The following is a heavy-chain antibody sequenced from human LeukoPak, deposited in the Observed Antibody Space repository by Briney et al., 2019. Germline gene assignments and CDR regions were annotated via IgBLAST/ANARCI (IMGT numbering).Heavy chain of an antibody. CDR2: INAGNGNT. Sequence: ASVKVSCKASGYTFTSYAMHWVRQAPGQRLEWMGWINAGNGNTKYSQKFQGRVTITRGTSASTAYMELSSLRPEDTAVYYCARVLPTHLFDYWGQGTLVTVSS. CDR3: ARVLPTHLFDY. CDR1: GYTFTSYA. J-gene: IGHJ4*02. D-gene: IGHD2-15*01. V-gene: IGHV1-3*01.